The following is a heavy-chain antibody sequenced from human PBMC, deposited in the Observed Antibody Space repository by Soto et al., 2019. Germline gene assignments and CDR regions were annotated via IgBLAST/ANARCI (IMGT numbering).Heavy chain of an antibody. CDR1: GFTFSSYG. V-gene: IGHV3-30*18. CDR3: AKDDDTAMVPGHY. D-gene: IGHD5-18*01. Sequence: GGSLRLSCAASGFTFSSYGMHWVRQAPGKGLEWVAVISYDGSNKYYADSVKGRFTISRDNSKNTLYLQMNSLRAEDTAVYYCAKDDDTAMVPGHYWGQGTLVTGSS. J-gene: IGHJ4*02. CDR2: ISYDGSNK.